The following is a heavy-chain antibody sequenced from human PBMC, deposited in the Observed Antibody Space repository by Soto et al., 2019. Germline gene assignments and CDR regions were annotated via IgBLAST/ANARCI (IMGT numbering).Heavy chain of an antibody. Sequence: PGGSLRLSCAASGFTVSSNYMSWVRQAPGKGQEWVSVIYSGGSTYYADSVKGRFTISRDNSKNTLYLQMNSLRAEDTAVYYCARDQNWYFDLWGRGTLVTVSS. CDR3: ARDQNWYFDL. J-gene: IGHJ2*01. CDR2: IYSGGST. CDR1: GFTVSSNY. V-gene: IGHV3-53*01.